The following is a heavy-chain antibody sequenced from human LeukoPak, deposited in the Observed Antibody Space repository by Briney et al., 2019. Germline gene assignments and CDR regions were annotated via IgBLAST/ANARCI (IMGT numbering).Heavy chain of an antibody. V-gene: IGHV4-34*01. CDR2: IIHSGST. D-gene: IGHD3-16*02. CDR3: ARGGNIRLGELSLDY. Sequence: ASETLSLTCTVSGGSISSYYWSWIRQPPGKGLEWIGEIIHSGSTNYNPSLKSRVTVSIDTSKNQVSLKLSSATAADTAVYYCARGGNIRLGELSLDYWGQGTLVTVSS. CDR1: GGSISSYY. J-gene: IGHJ4*02.